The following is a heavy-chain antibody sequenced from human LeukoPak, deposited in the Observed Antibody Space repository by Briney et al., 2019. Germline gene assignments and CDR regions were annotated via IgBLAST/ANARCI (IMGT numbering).Heavy chain of an antibody. CDR2: IKSNGGRT. D-gene: IGHD1-26*01. CDR3: ARGRGGSYDY. Sequence: GGSLRLSCAASGFIFSDYAMHWVRQAPGKGLEYVSSIKSNGGRTYYAGSVKGRFTISRDNSKNTLNLQMGSLRAEDMAVYYCARGRGGSYDYWGQGILVTVSS. J-gene: IGHJ4*02. CDR1: GFIFSDYA. V-gene: IGHV3-64*02.